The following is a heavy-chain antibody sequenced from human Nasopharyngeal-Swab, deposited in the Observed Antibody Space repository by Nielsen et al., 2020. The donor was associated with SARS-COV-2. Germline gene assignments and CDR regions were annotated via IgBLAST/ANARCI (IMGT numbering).Heavy chain of an antibody. Sequence: SETLSLTCTVSGGSISSYYWSWIQQPPGKGLEWIGYIYYSGSTNYNPSLKSRVTISVDTSKNQFSLKLSSVTAADTAVYYCARDGDKIAAAGTLGWFDPWGQGTLVTVSS. D-gene: IGHD6-13*01. CDR1: GGSISSYY. J-gene: IGHJ5*02. CDR2: IYYSGST. CDR3: ARDGDKIAAAGTLGWFDP. V-gene: IGHV4-59*01.